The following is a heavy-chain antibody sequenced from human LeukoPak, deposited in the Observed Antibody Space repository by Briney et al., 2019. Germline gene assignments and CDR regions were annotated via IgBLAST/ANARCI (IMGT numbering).Heavy chain of an antibody. CDR2: INSNGGST. CDR1: GFTFSSYA. V-gene: IGHV3-64*01. D-gene: IGHD5-18*01. CDR3: ARDKWGYSYGPWPYYFDY. Sequence: GGSLRLSCVASGFTFSSYAMHWVRQTPGKGLEYVSGINSNGGSTHYANSVKGRFTISRDNSKNTLYLQMNSLRAEDTAVYYCARDKWGYSYGPWPYYFDYWGQGTLVTVSS. J-gene: IGHJ4*02.